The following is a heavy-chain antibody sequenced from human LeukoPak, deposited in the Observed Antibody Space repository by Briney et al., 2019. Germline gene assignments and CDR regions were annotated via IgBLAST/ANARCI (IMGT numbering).Heavy chain of an antibody. CDR2: ISYDGSNK. J-gene: IGHJ3*02. Sequence: GGSLRLSCAAPGFTFSSYGMHWVRQAPGKGLEWVAVISYDGSNKYYADSVKGRFTIFRDNAKNSLFLQMNSLRVEDTAMYYCARDLPSSGYWYRDAFDIWGRGTMVTVSS. D-gene: IGHD3-22*01. V-gene: IGHV3-30*03. CDR1: GFTFSSYG. CDR3: ARDLPSSGYWYRDAFDI.